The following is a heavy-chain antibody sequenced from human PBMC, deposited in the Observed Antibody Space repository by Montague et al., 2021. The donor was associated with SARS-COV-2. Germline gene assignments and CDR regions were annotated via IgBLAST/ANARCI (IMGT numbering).Heavy chain of an antibody. V-gene: IGHV4-59*13. CDR3: TRGNGWHQP. CDR1: GSYLRGYF. CDR2: ILYNGTA. J-gene: IGHJ1*01. D-gene: IGHD6-19*01. Sequence: SETLSLTCSVSGSYLRGYFWSWVRQPPGQRLEWIGYILYNGTATYNPALRSRLTMSVDMSKNQFSLELRSMTVTDTAFYYCTRGNGWHQPWGRGTLVTVSS.